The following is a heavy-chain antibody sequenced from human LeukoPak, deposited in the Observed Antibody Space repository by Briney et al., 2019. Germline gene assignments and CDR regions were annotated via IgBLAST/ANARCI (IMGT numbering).Heavy chain of an antibody. Sequence: SGGSLRLSCAASGFTFSRYWMHWVRQAPGKGLLWVSRINSDGSSTYYADSVKGRFTTSRDNAKNALYLQMNSLRAEDTAVYFCVLDLFCSFAFDIWGQGTMVTVSS. CDR2: INSDGSST. D-gene: IGHD3-9*01. J-gene: IGHJ3*02. V-gene: IGHV3-74*01. CDR3: VLDLFCSFAFDI. CDR1: GFTFSRYW.